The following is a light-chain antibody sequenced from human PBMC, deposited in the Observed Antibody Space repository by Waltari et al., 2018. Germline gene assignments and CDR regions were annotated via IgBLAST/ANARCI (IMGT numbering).Light chain of an antibody. CDR2: GAS. J-gene: IGKJ5*01. CDR3: QQYNNWPRGT. V-gene: IGKV3-15*01. CDR1: QRVSSN. Sequence: IVMTHSPATLSVSPGDRATLSCRASQRVSSNLAWYQQKPGQAPRLLIYGASTRATGIPARFSGSGSGTEFTLTISSLQSEDFAVYYCQQYNNWPRGTFGQGTRLEIK.